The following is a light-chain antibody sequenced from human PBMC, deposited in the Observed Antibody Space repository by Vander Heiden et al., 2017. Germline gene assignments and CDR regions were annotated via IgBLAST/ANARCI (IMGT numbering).Light chain of an antibody. CDR2: DAS. Sequence: EIVLPHSPATLSLSPGERATLSCRASQSVSSYLAWYQQKPGQAPRLLIYDASNRATGIPARFSGSGSGTDFTLTISSLEPEDFAVYYCQQRSNWPPVTFGGGTKVEIK. CDR1: QSVSSY. CDR3: QQRSNWPPVT. V-gene: IGKV3-11*01. J-gene: IGKJ4*01.